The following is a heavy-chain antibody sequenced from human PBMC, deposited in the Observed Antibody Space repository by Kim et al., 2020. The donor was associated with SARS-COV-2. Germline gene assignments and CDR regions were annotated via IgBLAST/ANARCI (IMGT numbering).Heavy chain of an antibody. D-gene: IGHD1-26*01. Sequence: GESLKISCKGSGYSFTSYWISWVRQMPGKGLEWMGRIDPSDSYTNYSPSFQGHVTISADKSISTAYLQWSSLKASDTAMYYCASPQIPYSGSYSYWGQGTLVTVSS. J-gene: IGHJ4*02. CDR2: IDPSDSYT. CDR3: ASPQIPYSGSYSY. CDR1: GYSFTSYW. V-gene: IGHV5-10-1*01.